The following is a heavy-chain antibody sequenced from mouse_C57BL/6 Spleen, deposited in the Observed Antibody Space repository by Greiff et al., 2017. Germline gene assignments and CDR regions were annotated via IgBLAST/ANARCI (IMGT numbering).Heavy chain of an antibody. CDR1: GYTFTSYW. CDR2: IDPSDSYT. Sequence: VQLQQPGAELVMPGASVKLSCKASGYTFTSYWMHWVKQRPGQGLEWIGEIDPSDSYTNYNQKFKGKSTLTVDKSSSTAYMQLSSLTSEDSAVYYCARWGSYYAMDYWGQGTSVTVSS. CDR3: ARWGSYYAMDY. V-gene: IGHV1-69*01. J-gene: IGHJ4*01.